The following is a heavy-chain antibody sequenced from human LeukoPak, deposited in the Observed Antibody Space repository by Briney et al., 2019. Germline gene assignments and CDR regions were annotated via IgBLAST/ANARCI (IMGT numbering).Heavy chain of an antibody. Sequence: ASVKVSCKASGYTFSSYDINWVRQATGQGLEWMGWMNPNSGNTGYAQKFQGRVTMTRNTFTNTAYMELSSLTSEDTAVYYWARGRGPVGVWPPGGIQLWFACWGQGTLVTASS. D-gene: IGHD5-18*01. CDR1: GYTFSSYD. CDR3: ARGRGPVGVWPPGGIQLWFAC. V-gene: IGHV1-8*01. J-gene: IGHJ4*02. CDR2: MNPNSGNT.